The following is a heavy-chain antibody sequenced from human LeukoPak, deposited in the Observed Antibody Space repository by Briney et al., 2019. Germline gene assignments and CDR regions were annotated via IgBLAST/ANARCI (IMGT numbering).Heavy chain of an antibody. CDR1: GGSISSSSYY. V-gene: IGHV4-39*01. J-gene: IGHJ4*02. CDR3: ASQDYGRQLVTY. Sequence: SETLSLTCTVSGGSISSSSYYWGWIRQPPGKGLEWIGSIYYSGSTYYNPSLKSRVTISVDTSKNQFSLKLTSVTAADTAVYYCASQDYGRQLVTYWGQGTLVTVSS. D-gene: IGHD6-13*01. CDR2: IYYSGST.